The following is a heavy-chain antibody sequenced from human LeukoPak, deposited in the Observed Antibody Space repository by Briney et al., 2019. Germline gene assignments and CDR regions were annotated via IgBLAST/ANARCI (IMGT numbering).Heavy chain of an antibody. CDR3: AVATRDGSYYLRAFDI. CDR2: IIPIFGTA. V-gene: IGHV1-69*05. Sequence: SVKVSCKASGGTFSSYAISWVRQAPGQGLEWMGGIIPIFGTANYAQKFQGRVTITTDESTSTAYMELSSLRSEDTAVYYCAVATRDGSYYLRAFDILGQGTMFTVSS. J-gene: IGHJ3*02. CDR1: GGTFSSYA. D-gene: IGHD1-26*01.